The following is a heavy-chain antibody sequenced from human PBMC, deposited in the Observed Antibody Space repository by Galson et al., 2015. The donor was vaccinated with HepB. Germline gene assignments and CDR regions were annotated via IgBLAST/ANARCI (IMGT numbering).Heavy chain of an antibody. Sequence: SLRLSCAASGFTFSSYDMSWVRQAPGKGLEWVSAISGSGGSAYYADSEKGRVITSGDYSKNTLYLQMNSLRAEDTAVYYCAKDTGSSIWFPVYWGQGTLVTVSS. CDR3: AKDTGSSIWFPVY. V-gene: IGHV3-23*01. CDR2: ISGSGGSA. CDR1: GFTFSSYD. D-gene: IGHD6-13*01. J-gene: IGHJ4*02.